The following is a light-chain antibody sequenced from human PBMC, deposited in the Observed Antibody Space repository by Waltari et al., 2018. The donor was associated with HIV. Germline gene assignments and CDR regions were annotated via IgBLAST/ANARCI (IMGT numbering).Light chain of an antibody. V-gene: IGLV1-51*01. CDR2: DNH. CDR1: TSHIGNHF. Sequence: QSVLTQPPAVSAAPGQKVAIACSGTTSHIGNHFVCWYQKLQGTAPKLLIFDNHKRPSGVSDRFSASKSGTSATLAITGLHTGDEAEYYCGTWDTSLNAGVFGGGTKVSVL. CDR3: GTWDTSLNAGV. J-gene: IGLJ2*01.